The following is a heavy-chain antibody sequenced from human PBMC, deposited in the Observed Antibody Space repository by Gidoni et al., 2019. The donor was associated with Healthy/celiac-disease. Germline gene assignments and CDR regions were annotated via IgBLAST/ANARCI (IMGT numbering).Heavy chain of an antibody. CDR1: GYTFPTSA. J-gene: IGHJ4*02. V-gene: IGHV1-8*01. Sequence: QVQLVHPGTQLQTPGASVRVPCVASGYTFPTSAIHWVRQTTGQGLEWMGWMNPHSGNTGLPQKFKGRVTLTRATSISTAYMELSSLKPEDTGIYYCARGPFPSDYWGPGTMVTVSS. CDR2: MNPHSGNT. CDR3: ARGPFPSDY.